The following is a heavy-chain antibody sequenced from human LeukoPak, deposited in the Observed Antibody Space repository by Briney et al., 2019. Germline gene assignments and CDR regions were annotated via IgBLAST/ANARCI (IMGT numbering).Heavy chain of an antibody. J-gene: IGHJ4*02. CDR2: IIPIFGTA. CDR1: GFTFSSYA. Sequence: PGGSLRLSCAASGFTFSSYAISWVRQAPGQGLEWMGGIIPIFGTANYAQKFQGRVTITADESTSTAYMELSSLRSEDTAVYYCARDSWGSGGFDYWGQGTLVTVSS. D-gene: IGHD7-27*01. CDR3: ARDSWGSGGFDY. V-gene: IGHV1-69*01.